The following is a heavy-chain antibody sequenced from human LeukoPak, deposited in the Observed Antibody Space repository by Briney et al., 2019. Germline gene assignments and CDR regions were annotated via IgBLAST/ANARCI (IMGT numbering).Heavy chain of an antibody. V-gene: IGHV3-74*01. CDR2: INSDGSSS. Sequence: GGPLRLSCAAPGFTFSSYWMHWVRQAPGKGLVWVSRINSDGSSSSYADSVKGRFTNSRDNAKNTLYLQMNSLRAEDTAVYYCASPRGYSYGSIDRLDYWGQGTLVTVSS. CDR3: ASPRGYSYGSIDRLDY. CDR1: GFTFSSYW. J-gene: IGHJ4*02. D-gene: IGHD5-18*01.